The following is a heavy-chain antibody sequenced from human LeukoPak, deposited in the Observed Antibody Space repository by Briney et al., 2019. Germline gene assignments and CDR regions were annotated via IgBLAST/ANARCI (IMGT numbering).Heavy chain of an antibody. V-gene: IGHV4-30-2*01. D-gene: IGHD2-2*03. CDR3: ARAVGIVVVPAVVYFDY. CDR2: IYHSGST. J-gene: IGHJ4*02. Sequence: SETLSLTCAVYGGSFSGYYWSWIRQPPGKGLEWIGYIYHSGSTYYNPSLKSRVTISVDRSKNQFSLKLSSVTAADTAVYYCARAVGIVVVPAVVYFDYWGQGTLVTVSS. CDR1: GGSFSGYY.